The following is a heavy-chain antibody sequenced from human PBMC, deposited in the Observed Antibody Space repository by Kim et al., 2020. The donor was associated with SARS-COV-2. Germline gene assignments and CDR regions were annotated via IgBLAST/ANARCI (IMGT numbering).Heavy chain of an antibody. CDR1: GFTFSSYW. CDR3: ARDGGLDYGSGGAIDY. Sequence: GGSLRLSCAASGFTFSSYWMSWVRQAPGKGLEWVANIKQDGSEKYYVDSVKGRFTISRDNAKNSLYLQMNSLRAEDTAVYYCARDGGLDYGSGGAIDYWGQGTLVTVSS. CDR2: IKQDGSEK. D-gene: IGHD3-10*01. V-gene: IGHV3-7*01. J-gene: IGHJ4*02.